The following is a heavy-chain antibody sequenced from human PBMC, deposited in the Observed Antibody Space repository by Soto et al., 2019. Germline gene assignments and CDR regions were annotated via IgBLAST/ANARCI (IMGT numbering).Heavy chain of an antibody. V-gene: IGHV1-46*01. CDR1: GYTFTSYY. Sequence: GASVKVSCKASGYTFTSYYMHWVRQAPGQGLEWMGIINPSGGSTSYAQKFQGRVTMTRDTSTSTVYMELSSLRSEDTAVYYCARVPVVVPAALHFDYWGQGTLVTVSS. J-gene: IGHJ4*02. D-gene: IGHD2-2*01. CDR3: ARVPVVVPAALHFDY. CDR2: INPSGGST.